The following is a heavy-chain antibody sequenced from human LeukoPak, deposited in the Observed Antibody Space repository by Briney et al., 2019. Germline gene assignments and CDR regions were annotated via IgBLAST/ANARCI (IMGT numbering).Heavy chain of an antibody. CDR3: ARSTRDSRGYYNTLDY. J-gene: IGHJ4*02. D-gene: IGHD3-22*01. CDR2: INSDGSST. CDR1: GFSLRTYW. V-gene: IGHV3-74*01. Sequence: PGGSLRLSCVASGFSLRTYWMHWVRQVPGKGFEWLSRINSDGSSTTYADSVKGRFTISRDNAKNTLYLQLNSLRDEDTALYYCARSTRDSRGYYNTLDYWGQGTLVTVSS.